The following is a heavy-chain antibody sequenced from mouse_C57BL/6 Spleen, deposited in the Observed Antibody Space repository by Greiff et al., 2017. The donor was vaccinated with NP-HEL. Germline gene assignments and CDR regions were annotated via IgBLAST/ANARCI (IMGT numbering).Heavy chain of an antibody. D-gene: IGHD1-1*01. CDR1: GYTFTSYW. CDR3: ARTLVDTTVGGWFAY. J-gene: IGHJ3*01. V-gene: IGHV1-69*01. CDR2: IYPSDSYT. Sequence: VKLQQPGAELVMPGASVKLSCKASGYTFTSYWMHWVKQRPGQGLEWIGEIYPSDSYTNYNRKFKGKSTLTVDKSSSTAYMQLSSLASEDSAVYYCARTLVDTTVGGWFAYWGQGTLVTVST.